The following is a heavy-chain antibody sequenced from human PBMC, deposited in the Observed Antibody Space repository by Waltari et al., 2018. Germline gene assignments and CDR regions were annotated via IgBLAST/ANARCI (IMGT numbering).Heavy chain of an antibody. J-gene: IGHJ4*02. Sequence: EVQLLESGGGLVQPGGSLRLSCAASGFSFSTYVMNWVRQAPGQGLEWVSSISDAGGIINYADSVKGRFTISRDNSKNTLYLQMNSLRADDTAVYYCARGSGVDSWGQGTLVTVSS. D-gene: IGHD7-27*01. CDR1: GFSFSTYV. V-gene: IGHV3-23*01. CDR2: ISDAGGII. CDR3: ARGSGVDS.